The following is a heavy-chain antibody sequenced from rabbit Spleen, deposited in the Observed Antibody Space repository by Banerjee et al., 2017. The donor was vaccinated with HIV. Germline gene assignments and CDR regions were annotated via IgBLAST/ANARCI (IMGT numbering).Heavy chain of an antibody. CDR3: ARDTGTSFSSYGMDL. CDR2: IAGSSSAFT. J-gene: IGHJ6*01. D-gene: IGHD7-1*01. Sequence: QSLEESGGDLVKPGASLTLTCTASGVSFSSSSYICWVRQAPGKGLEWISCIAGSSSAFTYSATWAKGRFTISKTSSTTVTLQMTSLTVADTATYFCARDTGTSFSSYGMDLWGPGTLVTVS. V-gene: IGHV1S40*01. CDR1: GVSFSSSSY.